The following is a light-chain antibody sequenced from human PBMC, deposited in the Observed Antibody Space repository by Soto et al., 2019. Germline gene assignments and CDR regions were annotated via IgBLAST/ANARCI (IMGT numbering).Light chain of an antibody. J-gene: IGKJ5*01. CDR1: QTVLTN. V-gene: IGKV3-20*01. CDR2: GTS. Sequence: EIVMTQSPATLSVSPGERATLSCRPSQTVLTNLAWYQQRPGQAPRLLIYGTSSRATGLPDRFSGSGSGTDFTLTSSRLEPEDFAVYFCQRYGSSPLITFGQGTRLEI. CDR3: QRYGSSPLIT.